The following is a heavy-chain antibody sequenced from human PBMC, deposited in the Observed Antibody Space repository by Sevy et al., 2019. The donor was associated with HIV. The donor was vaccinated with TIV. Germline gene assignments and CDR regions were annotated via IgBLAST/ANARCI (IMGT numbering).Heavy chain of an antibody. D-gene: IGHD1-1*01. CDR3: ARGVGRWNWNGPYFDS. Sequence: ASVKVSCKTSGYTFDNFDITWVRQAPGQGLESMGWISRHNYKTTSAQRLQDRVTLTTDTSTATAYLELRNLRPDDTALYYCARGVGRWNWNGPYFDSWGQGTQVTVSS. CDR2: ISRHNYKT. CDR1: GYTFDNFD. V-gene: IGHV1-18*04. J-gene: IGHJ4*02.